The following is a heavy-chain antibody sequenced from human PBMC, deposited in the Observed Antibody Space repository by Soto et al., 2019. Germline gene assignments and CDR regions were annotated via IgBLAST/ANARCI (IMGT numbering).Heavy chain of an antibody. CDR2: IKTDGSIT. J-gene: IGHJ4*02. D-gene: IGHD1-7*01. CDR1: GFTFSSYW. Sequence: EVQLVESGGGLVQPGGSLRLSCAASGFTFSSYWMYWVRQAPGKGLVWVSRIKTDGSITSYADSVKGRFTVSRDNARDMLYLQMHSLRAEDTAVYYCAKDMNSVPEYWGQGTLVTVSS. CDR3: AKDMNSVPEY. V-gene: IGHV3-74*01.